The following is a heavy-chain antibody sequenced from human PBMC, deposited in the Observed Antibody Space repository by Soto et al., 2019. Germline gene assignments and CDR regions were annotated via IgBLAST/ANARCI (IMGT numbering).Heavy chain of an antibody. D-gene: IGHD5-12*01. Sequence: SETLSLTCTVSGGSISSYYWSWIRQPPGKGLEWIGYIYYSGSTNYNPSLKSRVTISVDTSKNQFSLKLSSVTAADTAAYYCARGVGYAGVDYWGHGTLVTVSS. J-gene: IGHJ4*01. CDR3: ARGVGYAGVDY. CDR1: GGSISSYY. CDR2: IYYSGST. V-gene: IGHV4-59*12.